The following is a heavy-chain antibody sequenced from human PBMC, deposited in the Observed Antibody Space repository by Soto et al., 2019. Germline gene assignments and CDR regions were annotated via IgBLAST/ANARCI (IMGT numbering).Heavy chain of an antibody. Sequence: EVQLLESGGDLVQPGGSLRLSCAASGFTFSNYAVTWVRQAPGKGLEWVSTISSGGSPTYYADSVRGRFTISRDNSKNTLFLQMNGLGAEDTAVYYCAKAYSYGSGSTYRSFDYWGQGTLVTVSS. CDR1: GFTFSNYA. D-gene: IGHD3-10*01. V-gene: IGHV3-23*01. CDR3: AKAYSYGSGSTYRSFDY. CDR2: ISSGGSPT. J-gene: IGHJ4*02.